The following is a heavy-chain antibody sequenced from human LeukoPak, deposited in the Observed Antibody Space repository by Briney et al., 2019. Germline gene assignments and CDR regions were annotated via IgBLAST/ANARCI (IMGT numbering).Heavy chain of an antibody. D-gene: IGHD5-18*01. CDR3: ATLQLWTLTDY. CDR1: GFTFGSYA. CDR2: LSSGGST. J-gene: IGHJ4*02. Sequence: GGSLRLSCVASGFTFGSYAMSWVRQAPGKGLEWVSTLSSGGSTYYTDSVKGRFTVSRDNSKNTLYLQMNSLRVEHTAVYYCATLQLWTLTDYWGQGTLVTVSS. V-gene: IGHV3-23*01.